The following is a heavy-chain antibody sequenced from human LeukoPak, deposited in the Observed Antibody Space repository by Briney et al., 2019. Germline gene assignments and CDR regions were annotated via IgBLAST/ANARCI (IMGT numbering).Heavy chain of an antibody. J-gene: IGHJ6*03. CDR2: IIPIFGTA. CDR1: GGTFSSYA. CDR3: ARGGGTIFGVLITIGDYMDV. V-gene: IGHV1-69*13. D-gene: IGHD3-3*01. Sequence: ASVKVSCKASGGTFSSYAISWVRQAPGQGLEWMGGIIPIFGTANYAQKFQGRVTITADESTSTAYMELSSLRSEDTALYYCARGGGTIFGVLITIGDYMDVWGKGTTVTVSS.